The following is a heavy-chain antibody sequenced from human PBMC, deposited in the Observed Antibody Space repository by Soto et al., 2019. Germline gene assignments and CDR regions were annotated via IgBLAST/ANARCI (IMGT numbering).Heavy chain of an antibody. V-gene: IGHV1-58*01. CDR3: AAADGSGSRFYYYYYGMDV. CDR1: GGTFSSSA. D-gene: IGHD3-10*01. CDR2: IVVGSGNT. Sequence: SVKVSCKASGGTFSSSAVQWVREARGQRLEWIGWIVVGSGNTNYAQKFQERVTITRDMSTSTAYMELSSLRSEDTAVYYCAAADGSGSRFYYYYYGMDVWGQGTTVTVSS. J-gene: IGHJ6*02.